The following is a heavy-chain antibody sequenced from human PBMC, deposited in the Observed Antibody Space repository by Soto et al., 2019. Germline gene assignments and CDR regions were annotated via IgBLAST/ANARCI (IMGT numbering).Heavy chain of an antibody. D-gene: IGHD1-26*01. CDR1: GFTFTNYG. J-gene: IGHJ4*02. CDR3: TRDPYGGSRYYFDS. CDR2: IWYDGSNR. V-gene: IGHV3-33*01. Sequence: QVQLVESGGGVVQPGRSLGLSCAASGFTFTNYGMHWVRQAPGKGLEWVAVIWYDGSNRFYADPVKGRFTISKYNSQNMLYLQMHRLRPEDTAVYYCTRDPYGGSRYYFDSWGQGTLVTVSS.